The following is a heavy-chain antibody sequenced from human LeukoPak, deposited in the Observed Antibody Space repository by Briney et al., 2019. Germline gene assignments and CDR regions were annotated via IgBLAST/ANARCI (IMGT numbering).Heavy chain of an antibody. CDR3: AREGCSGGSCYPFNYGMDV. CDR2: ISNNGGYT. Sequence: GGSLRLSCAASGFTFSSSAMSWVRQAPGKGLEWVSAISNNGGYTYYADSVQGRFTISRDNSKSTLCLQMNSLRAEDTAVYYCAREGCSGGSCYPFNYGMDVWGQGTTVTVSS. D-gene: IGHD2-15*01. CDR1: GFTFSSSA. V-gene: IGHV3-23*01. J-gene: IGHJ6*02.